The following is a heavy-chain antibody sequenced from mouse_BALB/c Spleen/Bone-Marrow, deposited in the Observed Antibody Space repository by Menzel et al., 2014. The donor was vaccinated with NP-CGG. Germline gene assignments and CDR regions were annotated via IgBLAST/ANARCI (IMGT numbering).Heavy chain of an antibody. J-gene: IGHJ2*01. D-gene: IGHD2-3*01. CDR1: GYTFTSYW. Sequence: VQLQQSGAELAKPGASVKMSCKASGYTFTSYWMHWVKQRPGQGLEWIGYINPSTGYTEYNQKSKDKATLTADKSSSTAYMQLSSLTSEDSAVYYCARERYAGYYFDYWGQGTTLTVSS. CDR3: ARERYAGYYFDY. V-gene: IGHV1-7*01. CDR2: INPSTGYT.